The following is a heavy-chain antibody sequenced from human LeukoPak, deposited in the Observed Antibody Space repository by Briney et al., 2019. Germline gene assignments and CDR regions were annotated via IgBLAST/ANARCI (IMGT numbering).Heavy chain of an antibody. Sequence: SVKVSCKASGGTFSSYGISWVRQAPGQGLEWMGGIIPIFGTANYAQKFQGRVTITADESTSTAYMELSSLRSEDTAVYYCARVVGATSDAFDIWGQGTMVTVSS. CDR1: GGTFSSYG. J-gene: IGHJ3*02. V-gene: IGHV1-69*01. D-gene: IGHD1-26*01. CDR3: ARVVGATSDAFDI. CDR2: IIPIFGTA.